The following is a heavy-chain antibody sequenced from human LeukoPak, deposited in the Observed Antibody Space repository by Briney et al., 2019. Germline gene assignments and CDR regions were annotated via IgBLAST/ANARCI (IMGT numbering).Heavy chain of an antibody. V-gene: IGHV3-23*01. CDR3: AKAGLTWHSGSYSDY. J-gene: IGHJ4*02. Sequence: GGSLRLSCAASGFTFSSYAMSWVRQAPGKGLEWVSAISGSGDSTYYADSVKGRFTISRDNSKNTLYLQMNSLRAGDTAVYYCAKAGLTWHSGSYSDYWGQGTLVTVSS. CDR1: GFTFSSYA. CDR2: ISGSGDST. D-gene: IGHD1-26*01.